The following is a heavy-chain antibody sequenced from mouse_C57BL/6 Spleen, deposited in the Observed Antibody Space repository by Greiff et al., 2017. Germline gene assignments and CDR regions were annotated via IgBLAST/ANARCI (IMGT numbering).Heavy chain of an antibody. Sequence: EVQLQQSGPELVKPGASVKISCKASGYSFTDYIMNWVKQSTGKSLEWIGVINPNYGSTSYNQKFKGKATLTVDQSSSTAYMQLNSLTSEDSAVDCCASSGGYDPWYLDVWGTGTTVTVSS. V-gene: IGHV1-39*01. J-gene: IGHJ1*03. D-gene: IGHD2-2*01. CDR2: INPNYGST. CDR1: GYSFTDYI. CDR3: ASSGGYDPWYLDV.